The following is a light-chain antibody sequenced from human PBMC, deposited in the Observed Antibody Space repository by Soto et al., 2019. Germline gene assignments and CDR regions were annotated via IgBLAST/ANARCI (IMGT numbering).Light chain of an antibody. J-gene: IGKJ3*01. CDR1: QSVSSY. Sequence: LAPGERATLSCRASQSVSSYLAWYQQKPGQAPRLLIYDASNRATGIPARFSGSGSGTDFTLTISSLEPEDFAVYYCQQRSNWLTFGPGTKVDTK. V-gene: IGKV3-11*01. CDR2: DAS. CDR3: QQRSNWLT.